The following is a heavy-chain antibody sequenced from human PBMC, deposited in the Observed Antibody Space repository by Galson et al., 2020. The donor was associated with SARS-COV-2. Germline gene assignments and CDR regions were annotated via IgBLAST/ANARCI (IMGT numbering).Heavy chain of an antibody. D-gene: IGHD2-2*01. Sequence: GESLKISCAASGFTFSSYAMSWVRQAPGKGLEWVSAISGSGGSTYYADSVKGRFTISRDNSKNTLYLQMNSLRAEDTAVYYCARAVYCSSTSCLYYYYYYYMDVWGKGTTVTVSS. CDR3: ARAVYCSSTSCLYYYYYYYMDV. CDR2: ISGSGGST. CDR1: GFTFSSYA. J-gene: IGHJ6*03. V-gene: IGHV3-23*01.